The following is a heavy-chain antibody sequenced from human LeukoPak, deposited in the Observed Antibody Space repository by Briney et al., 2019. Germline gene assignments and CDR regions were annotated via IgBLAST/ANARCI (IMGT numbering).Heavy chain of an antibody. V-gene: IGHV4-59*11. D-gene: IGHD4/OR15-4a*01. CDR3: ARDSGNLRTIDAFDI. Sequence: SETPSLTRTVSGGSISSHYWSWIPQPPAEGLEGVGYIYSSGNTNYSPSLKSRVSISVDTSKNQFSLKVSSVTAADTAVYYCARDSGNLRTIDAFDIWGQGTMVTVSS. CDR2: IYSSGNT. J-gene: IGHJ3*02. CDR1: GGSISSHY.